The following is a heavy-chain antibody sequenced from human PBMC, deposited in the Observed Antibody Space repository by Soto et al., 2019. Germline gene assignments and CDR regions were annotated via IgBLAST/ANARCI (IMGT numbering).Heavy chain of an antibody. J-gene: IGHJ4*02. V-gene: IGHV4-59*01. Sequence: SETLSLTCTVSGGAIRNYYWSWIRQPPGKGLEWIGCIFYSGTTKTNPSLKSRVTISLDTSKNQVSLTLSSVTAADTAVYYCANTFYGDYAFDYWGQGTLVTSPQ. CDR3: ANTFYGDYAFDY. D-gene: IGHD4-17*01. CDR2: IFYSGTT. CDR1: GGAIRNYY.